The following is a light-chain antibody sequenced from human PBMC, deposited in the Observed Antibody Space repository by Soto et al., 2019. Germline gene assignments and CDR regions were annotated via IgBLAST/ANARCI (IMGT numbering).Light chain of an antibody. J-gene: IGLJ1*01. CDR3: CSYAGSSTLRV. V-gene: IGLV2-11*01. Sequence: SVLTHPHSVSWSPGQSVTISCTGTSSDVGGYSYVSWYQQHPGKAPKLIIYEVTERPSGVPNRFSGSKSDNTASLTISGLQAEDKADYYCCSYAGSSTLRVFGPGTKFTVL. CDR1: SSDVGGYSY. CDR2: EVT.